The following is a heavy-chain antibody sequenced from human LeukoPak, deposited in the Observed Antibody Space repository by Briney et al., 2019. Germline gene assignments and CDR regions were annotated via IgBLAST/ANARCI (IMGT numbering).Heavy chain of an antibody. Sequence: GSLRLSCAASGFTFNGYAMTWVRPAPGKGLEWVSSITYSGDFTYYVDSVKGRFTISRDNSKNTLYLQMNSLRAEDTAVYYCAKDGRGATVGYYFDYWGQGTLVTVSS. CDR2: ITYSGDFT. D-gene: IGHD4-23*01. V-gene: IGHV3-23*01. J-gene: IGHJ4*02. CDR3: AKDGRGATVGYYFDY. CDR1: GFTFNGYA.